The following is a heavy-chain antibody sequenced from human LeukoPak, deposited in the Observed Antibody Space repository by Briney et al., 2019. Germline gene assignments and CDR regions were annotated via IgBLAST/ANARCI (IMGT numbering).Heavy chain of an antibody. J-gene: IGHJ4*02. CDR3: ARICSSTDCLIPD. CDR2: INSDASDT. V-gene: IGHV3-74*01. Sequence: GGSLRLSCAASGFPFSRHWMHWVRQAPGKGLVWISRINSDASDTNYADFVKGRFTISRDNAKNTVYLQINSLRDEDTAVYYCARICSSTDCLIPDWGRGTLVTVSS. D-gene: IGHD2-2*01. CDR1: GFPFSRHW.